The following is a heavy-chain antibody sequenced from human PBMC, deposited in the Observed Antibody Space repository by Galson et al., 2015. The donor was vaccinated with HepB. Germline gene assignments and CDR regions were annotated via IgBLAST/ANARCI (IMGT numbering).Heavy chain of an antibody. CDR3: ARIGPIGSGSYFRSGTDY. J-gene: IGHJ4*02. Sequence: SVKVSCKASGYNFNNFGIIWVRQAPGQGLEWMGWISVYNGITNYARKVQGRVTMTTDTSTTTAYMELRSLRSDDTAIYYCARIGPIGSGSYFRSGTDYWGQGTLVTVSS. CDR2: ISVYNGIT. V-gene: IGHV1-18*04. D-gene: IGHD3-10*01. CDR1: GYNFNNFG.